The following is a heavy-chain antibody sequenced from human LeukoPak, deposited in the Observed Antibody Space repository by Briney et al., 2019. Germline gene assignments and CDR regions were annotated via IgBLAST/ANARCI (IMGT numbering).Heavy chain of an antibody. Sequence: SETLSLTCTVSDGSISSTTHYWGWIRQPPGKGLEWIGSIYHTGSTYYNSSLKSRVTISVDMSKKQFSLKLSSVTPADTAVYYCARVVMATIWDYFDYWGQGSLVTVSS. D-gene: IGHD5-24*01. J-gene: IGHJ4*02. V-gene: IGHV4-39*01. CDR1: DGSISSTTHY. CDR2: IYHTGST. CDR3: ARVVMATIWDYFDY.